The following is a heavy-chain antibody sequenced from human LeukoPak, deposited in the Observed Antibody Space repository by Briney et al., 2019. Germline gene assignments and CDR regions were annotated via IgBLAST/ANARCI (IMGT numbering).Heavy chain of an antibody. V-gene: IGHV3-33*01. J-gene: IGHJ3*02. CDR1: GFSFSSNG. CDR3: ARDRPDAFDI. CDR2: IWYDGSNK. Sequence: GRSQRLSCAASGFSFSSNGMHWARQAPGEGLEWVAVIWYDGSNKYYADSVKGRFTISRDNSKNTLYLQMNSLRADDTAVYYCARDRPDAFDIWGQGRMVSVSS. D-gene: IGHD6-6*01.